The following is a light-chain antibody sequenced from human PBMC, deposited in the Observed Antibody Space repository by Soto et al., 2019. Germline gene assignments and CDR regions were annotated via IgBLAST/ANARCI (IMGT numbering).Light chain of an antibody. Sequence: DIQMTQSPSTLSGSVGDRVTITCRASQTISSWLAWYQQTPGKAPKLLVYKASTLKSGVPSRFSGSGSGTEFTLTISSLQPDDFATYYCQHYNSYSEAFGQGTKV. CDR1: QTISSW. CDR3: QHYNSYSEA. J-gene: IGKJ1*01. V-gene: IGKV1-5*03. CDR2: KAS.